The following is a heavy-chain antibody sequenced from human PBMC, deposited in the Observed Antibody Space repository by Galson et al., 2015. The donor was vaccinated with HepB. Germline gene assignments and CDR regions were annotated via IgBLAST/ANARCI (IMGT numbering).Heavy chain of an antibody. CDR1: GFTFSSYA. Sequence: SLRLSCAASGFTFSSYAMHWVRQAPGKGLEWVAVISYDGSNKYYADSVKGRFTISRDNSKNTLYLQMNSLRAEDTAVYYCARDRRGGSRAYFDYWGQGTLVTVSS. D-gene: IGHD3-16*02. J-gene: IGHJ4*02. CDR2: ISYDGSNK. CDR3: ARDRRGGSRAYFDY. V-gene: IGHV3-30*04.